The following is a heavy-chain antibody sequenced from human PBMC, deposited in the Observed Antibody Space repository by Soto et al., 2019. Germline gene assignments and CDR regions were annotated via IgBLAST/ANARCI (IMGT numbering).Heavy chain of an antibody. D-gene: IGHD2-2*01. Sequence: QLQLQESGPRLVKPSETLSLTCSVSGGSISSSSYSWGWIRQPPGKGLEWIGTIYYSGSTHYNPSLEGRAAISAATPNNPLSLRLSSVTAAETAVYYCGRQPGHCGSTTCFGYYSVDVWGQGTTVTVS. CDR2: IYYSGST. V-gene: IGHV4-39*01. J-gene: IGHJ6*02. CDR3: GRQPGHCGSTTCFGYYSVDV. CDR1: GGSISSSSYS.